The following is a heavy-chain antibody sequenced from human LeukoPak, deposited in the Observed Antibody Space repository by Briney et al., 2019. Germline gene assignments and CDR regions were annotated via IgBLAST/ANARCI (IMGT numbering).Heavy chain of an antibody. CDR2: ISSNGGST. Sequence: GGSLRLSCAASGFTFSSYAMHWVRQAPGKGREYVSAISSNGGSTLYANSVKGRFTISRDNSKNTLYLQMGSLRAEDMAVYYCARVDLLGYDYWGQGTLVTVSS. CDR1: GFTFSSYA. CDR3: ARVDLLGYDY. V-gene: IGHV3-64*01. J-gene: IGHJ4*02. D-gene: IGHD1-26*01.